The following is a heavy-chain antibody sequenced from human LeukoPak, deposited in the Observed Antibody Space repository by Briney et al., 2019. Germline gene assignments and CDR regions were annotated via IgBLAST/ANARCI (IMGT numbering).Heavy chain of an antibody. CDR3: AKGPWNDVWDYYYGMDV. CDR2: ISYDGSNK. CDR1: GFTFGDYA. V-gene: IGHV3-30*04. D-gene: IGHD1-1*01. Sequence: PGRSLRLSCTASGFTFGDYAMSWVRQAPGKGLEWVAVISYDGSNKYYADSVKGRFTISRDNSKNTLYLQMNSLRAEDTAVYYCAKGPWNDVWDYYYGMDVWGQGTTVTVSS. J-gene: IGHJ6*02.